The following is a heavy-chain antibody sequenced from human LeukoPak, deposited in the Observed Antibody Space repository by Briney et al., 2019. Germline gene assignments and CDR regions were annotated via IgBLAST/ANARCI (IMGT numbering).Heavy chain of an antibody. D-gene: IGHD6-6*01. Sequence: PGGSLRLSCAVSGFTFSSYWMSWVRQAPGKGLEWVTNIKQDGSEKYYVDSVKGRFTISRDNAKNSLYLQMNSLRAEDTAVYDCGRGSAAPDHWGQGTLVTVSS. V-gene: IGHV3-7*01. CDR1: GFTFSSYW. CDR2: IKQDGSEK. CDR3: GRGSAAPDH. J-gene: IGHJ4*02.